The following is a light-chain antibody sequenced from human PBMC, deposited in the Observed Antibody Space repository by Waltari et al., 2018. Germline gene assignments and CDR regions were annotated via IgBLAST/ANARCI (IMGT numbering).Light chain of an antibody. V-gene: IGKV4-1*01. CDR1: QSVLYSSNNKNY. J-gene: IGKJ1*01. CDR2: WAS. CDR3: QQYYSTPPT. Sequence: DIVMTQSPDSLAVSLGERATSHCKSRQSVLYSSNNKNYLAWYQQKPGQPPKLLICWASIRESGVPDRFSGSGSGTDFTLTISSLQAEDVAVYYCQQYYSTPPTFGQGTKVEIK.